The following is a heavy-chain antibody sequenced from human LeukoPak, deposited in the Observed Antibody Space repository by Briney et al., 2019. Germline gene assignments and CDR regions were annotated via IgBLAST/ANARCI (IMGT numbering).Heavy chain of an antibody. Sequence: PSEALSLTCAVSGVSFSTYYWSWIRQSPEKGLEWIGEVNHSGYTNYNPSLKSRVTISVDTSKKQFSLRLNSVTAADTAVYYCARQLYGSDYWGQGTLVTVS. V-gene: IGHV4-34*01. CDR2: VNHSGYT. D-gene: IGHD4-17*01. CDR1: GVSFSTYY. J-gene: IGHJ4*02. CDR3: ARQLYGSDY.